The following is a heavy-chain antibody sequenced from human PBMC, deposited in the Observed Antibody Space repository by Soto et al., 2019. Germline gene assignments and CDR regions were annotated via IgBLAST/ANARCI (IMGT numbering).Heavy chain of an antibody. CDR2: IIHSGSA. Sequence: QVLLQQWGAGRLKPSETLSLTCAVYGGSFIDYSWGWIRQSPGTGLEWIGEIIHSGSANYNPSLKSRVTIYVETSKNQFSLTLYSVTAADAAVYYCARVSDYWSQGTLVTVSS. CDR1: GGSFIDYS. CDR3: ARVSDY. J-gene: IGHJ4*02. V-gene: IGHV4-34*12.